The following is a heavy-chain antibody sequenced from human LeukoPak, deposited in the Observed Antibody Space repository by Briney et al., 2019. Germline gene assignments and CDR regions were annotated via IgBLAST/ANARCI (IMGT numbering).Heavy chain of an antibody. CDR1: GGSISSGSYY. CDR3: ARTRLGYYDSNAFDI. J-gene: IGHJ3*02. CDR2: IYTSGST. D-gene: IGHD3-22*01. Sequence: SETLSLTCTVSGGSISSGSYYWSWIRQPAGKGREWIGRIYTSGSTNYNPSLKSRVTISVDTSKNQFSLKLSSVTAADTAVYYCARTRLGYYDSNAFDIWGQGTMVTVSS. V-gene: IGHV4-61*02.